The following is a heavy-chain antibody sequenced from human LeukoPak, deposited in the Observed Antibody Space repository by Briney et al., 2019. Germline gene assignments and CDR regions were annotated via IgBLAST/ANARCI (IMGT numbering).Heavy chain of an antibody. Sequence: GGSLRLSCAASGFSVSSNYMAWVRQAPGKGLEWVSVIYSGGSTYYADSVNGRFTISRDNSKNTLYFQMNSLRAEDTAVYYCARGVGERYFDYWGQGTLVTVSS. CDR1: GFSVSSNY. D-gene: IGHD3-10*01. CDR2: IYSGGST. J-gene: IGHJ4*02. CDR3: ARGVGERYFDY. V-gene: IGHV3-66*01.